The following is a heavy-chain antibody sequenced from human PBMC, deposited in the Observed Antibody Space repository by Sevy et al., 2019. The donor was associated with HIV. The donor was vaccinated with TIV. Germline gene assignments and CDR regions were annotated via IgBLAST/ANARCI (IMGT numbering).Heavy chain of an antibody. Sequence: GGSLRLSCVASGFNFNIYSMSWVRQAPGKGLEWVSTLSFGCGRINHADSVQGRFTMSRDDSKKTVYLEMNSLRAEDSAVYYCAREGCTRPHDHWGQGTLVTVSS. V-gene: IGHV3-23*01. CDR3: AREGCTRPHDH. CDR1: GFNFNIYS. D-gene: IGHD2-8*01. J-gene: IGHJ4*02. CDR2: LSFGCGRI.